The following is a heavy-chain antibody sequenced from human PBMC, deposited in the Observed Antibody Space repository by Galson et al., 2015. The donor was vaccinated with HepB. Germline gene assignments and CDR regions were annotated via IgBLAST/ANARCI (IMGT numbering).Heavy chain of an antibody. V-gene: IGHV3-23*01. CDR2: ISGSGGST. Sequence: SLRLSCAASGFTFSSYAMSWVRQAPGKGLEWVSAISGSGGSTYYADSVKGRFTISRDNSKNTLYLQMNSLRAEDTAVYYCAKDFGWEDYYFDYWGQGTLVTVSS. J-gene: IGHJ4*02. CDR1: GFTFSSYA. CDR3: AKDFGWEDYYFDY. D-gene: IGHD1-26*01.